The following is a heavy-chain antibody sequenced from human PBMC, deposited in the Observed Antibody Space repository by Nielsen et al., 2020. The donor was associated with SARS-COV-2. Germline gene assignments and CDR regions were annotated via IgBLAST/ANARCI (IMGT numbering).Heavy chain of an antibody. D-gene: IGHD2-2*01. Sequence: SETLSLTCTVSGGSLSSRNYYWGWIRQPPGKGLEWIGTIYYSGSVPYNPSLRSRVTIPVDTSKKHFSLKLTSVTAADTAVYFCARGDIAVVPAAMFRGDDAFDIWGQGTMVRVSS. V-gene: IGHV4-39*02. CDR3: ARGDIAVVPAAMFRGDDAFDI. CDR1: GGSLSSRNYY. CDR2: IYYSGSV. J-gene: IGHJ3*02.